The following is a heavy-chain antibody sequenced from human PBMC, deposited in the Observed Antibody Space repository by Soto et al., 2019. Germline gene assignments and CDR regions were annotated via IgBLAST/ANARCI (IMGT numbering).Heavy chain of an antibody. CDR3: VKQAHGLDGVAFDY. Sequence: GGSLRLSCSASGFIYSESTIYWVRQVPGKGLEAISAVSTSGRSTYYADSVKDRFTISRDNSKNTLFLQMGSLRPEDTAIYYCVKQAHGLDGVAFDYWGQGTQVTVSS. CDR2: VSTSGRST. D-gene: IGHD2-15*01. V-gene: IGHV3-64D*06. J-gene: IGHJ4*02. CDR1: GFIYSEST.